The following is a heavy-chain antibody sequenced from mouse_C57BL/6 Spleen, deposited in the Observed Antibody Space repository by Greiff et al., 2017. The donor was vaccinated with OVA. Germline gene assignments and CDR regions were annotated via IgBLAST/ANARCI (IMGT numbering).Heavy chain of an antibody. CDR2: IRSKSNNYAT. V-gene: IGHV10-1*01. D-gene: IGHD2-3*01. J-gene: IGHJ2*01. CDR3: VRQGDGLDY. CDR1: GFSFNTYA. Sequence: EVKLMESGGGLVQPKGSLKLSCAASGFSFNTYAMNWVRQAPGKGLEWVARIRSKSNNYATYYADSVKDRFTISRDDSESMLYLQMNNLKTEDTAMYYCVRQGDGLDYWGQGTTLTVSS.